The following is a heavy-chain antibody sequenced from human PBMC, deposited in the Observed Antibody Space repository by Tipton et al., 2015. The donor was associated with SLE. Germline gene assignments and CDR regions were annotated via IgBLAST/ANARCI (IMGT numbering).Heavy chain of an antibody. Sequence: SLRLSCAASGFTFSSYWMSWVRQAPGKGLEWVANIKQDGSEKYYVDSVKGRFTISRDNAKNSLYLQMNSLRAEDTAVYYCARGPAGTDWYFDLWGRGTLVTVSS. D-gene: IGHD1-1*01. J-gene: IGHJ2*01. V-gene: IGHV3-7*01. CDR3: ARGPAGTDWYFDL. CDR1: GFTFSSYW. CDR2: IKQDGSEK.